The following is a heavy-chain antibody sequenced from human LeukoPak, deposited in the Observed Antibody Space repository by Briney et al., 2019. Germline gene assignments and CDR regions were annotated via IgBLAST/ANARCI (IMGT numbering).Heavy chain of an antibody. D-gene: IGHD2-2*01. J-gene: IGHJ4*02. CDR2: ISSGGTTI. CDR1: GFTFSEFE. V-gene: IGHV3-48*03. Sequence: GSLRLSCAASGFTFSEFEMNWVRQAPGKGLEWVSDISSGGTTIFYGDSVKGRFTISRDNAKNSLYLQMNSLRDEDTAIYFCTRGLVVWGQGALVTVSS. CDR3: TRGLVV.